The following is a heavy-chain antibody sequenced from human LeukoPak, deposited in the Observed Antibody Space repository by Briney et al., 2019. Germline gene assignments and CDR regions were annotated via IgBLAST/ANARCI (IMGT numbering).Heavy chain of an antibody. J-gene: IGHJ5*02. CDR3: ASSRPYCSSSSCYFHWFDP. D-gene: IGHD2-2*01. CDR2: IYHSGST. CDR1: DYSISSGYY. Sequence: PSETLSLTCTVSDYSISSGYYWGWIRPPPGKGLEWIGSIYHSGSTYCNPSLKSRVTISLDTSKNQFSLKLSSATAADTAMYYCASSRPYCSSSSCYFHWFDPWGQGTLVTVSS. V-gene: IGHV4-38-2*02.